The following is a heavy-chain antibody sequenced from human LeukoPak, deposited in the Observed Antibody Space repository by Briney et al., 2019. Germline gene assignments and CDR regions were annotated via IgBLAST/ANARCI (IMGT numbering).Heavy chain of an antibody. CDR1: GFTFSNAW. J-gene: IGHJ4*02. D-gene: IGHD3-22*01. CDR3: AKVWDITMIVVVITAFDY. CDR2: ISGSGGST. V-gene: IGHV3-23*01. Sequence: PGGSLRLSCAASGFTFSNAWMSWVRQAPGKGLEWVSAISGSGGSTYYADSVKGRFTISRDNSKNTLYLQMNSLRAEDTAVYYCAKVWDITMIVVVITAFDYWGQGTLVTVSS.